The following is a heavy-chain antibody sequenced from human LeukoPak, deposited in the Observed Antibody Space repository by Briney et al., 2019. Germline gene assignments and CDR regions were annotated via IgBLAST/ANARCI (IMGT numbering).Heavy chain of an antibody. Sequence: GASVKVSCKASGCTFTSYGISWVRRAPGQGLEWMGWISAYNGNTNYAQKLQGRVTMTTDTSTSTAYMELRSLRSDDTAVYYCASVYRDTYGQNWGQGTLFTVSS. CDR2: ISAYNGNT. CDR3: ASVYRDTYGQN. D-gene: IGHD5-18*01. CDR1: GCTFTSYG. J-gene: IGHJ4*02. V-gene: IGHV1-18*04.